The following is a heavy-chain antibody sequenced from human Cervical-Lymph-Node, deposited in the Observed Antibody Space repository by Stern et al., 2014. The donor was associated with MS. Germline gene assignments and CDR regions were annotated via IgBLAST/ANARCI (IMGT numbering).Heavy chain of an antibody. J-gene: IGHJ6*02. CDR1: GYTLSEIS. CDR3: ATHRGRVTYYYGMDV. D-gene: IGHD2-21*02. Sequence: VQLVQSGAEVKKPGASVKVSCKVSGYTLSEISMPWVLQAPGKGLDWMGGFDPEHGETRYAQKFQGRVTMAEERSTDTAYMELSSLRSEDTAVYYCATHRGRVTYYYGMDVWGQGTTVTVSS. CDR2: FDPEHGET. V-gene: IGHV1-24*01.